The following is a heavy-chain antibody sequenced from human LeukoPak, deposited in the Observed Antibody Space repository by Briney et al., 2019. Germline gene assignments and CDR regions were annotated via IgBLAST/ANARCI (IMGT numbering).Heavy chain of an antibody. Sequence: GGSLRLSCAASGFTFSSYAMSRVRQAPGKGLEWVSAISGSGGSTYYADSVKGRFTISRDNSKNTLYLQMNSLRAEDTAVYYCAKDRGSSSWYYYYGMDVWGQGTTVTVSS. V-gene: IGHV3-23*01. D-gene: IGHD6-13*01. CDR2: ISGSGGST. J-gene: IGHJ6*02. CDR1: GFTFSSYA. CDR3: AKDRGSSSWYYYYGMDV.